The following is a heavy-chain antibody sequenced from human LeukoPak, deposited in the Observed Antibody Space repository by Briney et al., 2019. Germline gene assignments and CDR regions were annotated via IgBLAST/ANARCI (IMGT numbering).Heavy chain of an antibody. Sequence: GASVKVSYKASGYTFTSYDINWVRQATGQGLEWMGWMNPNSGNTGYAQKFQGRVTMTRNTSISTAYMELSSLRSEDTAVYYCAGRYYDFWSGYNNWFDPWGQGTLVTVSS. V-gene: IGHV1-8*01. CDR2: MNPNSGNT. J-gene: IGHJ5*02. D-gene: IGHD3-3*01. CDR3: AGRYYDFWSGYNNWFDP. CDR1: GYTFTSYD.